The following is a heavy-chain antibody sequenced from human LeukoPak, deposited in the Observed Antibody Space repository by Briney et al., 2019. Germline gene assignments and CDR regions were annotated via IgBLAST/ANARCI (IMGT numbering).Heavy chain of an antibody. D-gene: IGHD3-9*01. CDR1: GFTFSSYS. V-gene: IGHV3-21*01. J-gene: IGHJ4*02. CDR2: ISISSSYI. Sequence: GGSLRLSCAASGFTFSSYSMNWVRQAPGKGLEWVSSISISSSYIYYADSVKGRFTISRDNAKNSLYLQMNSLRAEDTAVYYCARDVTYSDILTGYLPLYYFDYWGQGTLVTVSS. CDR3: ARDVTYSDILTGYLPLYYFDY.